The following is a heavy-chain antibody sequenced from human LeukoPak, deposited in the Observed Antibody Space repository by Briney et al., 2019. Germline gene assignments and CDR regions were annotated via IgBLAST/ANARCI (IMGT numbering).Heavy chain of an antibody. CDR2: IISDGSSA. J-gene: IGHJ6*02. CDR3: TRDRRYGGMDV. D-gene: IGHD3-10*01. Sequence: PGGSLRLSCAASGFTFSSYRMHWVRQAPGKGLVWVSRIISDGSSATHADSVKGRFTISRDNAKNMMYLQMNSLRVEDTAVYYCTRDRRYGGMDVWGQGTTVTVAS. V-gene: IGHV3-74*01. CDR1: GFTFSSYR.